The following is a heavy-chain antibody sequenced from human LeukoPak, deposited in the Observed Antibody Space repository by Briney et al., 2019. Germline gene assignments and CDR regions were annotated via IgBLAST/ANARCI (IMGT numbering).Heavy chain of an antibody. Sequence: PGGSLRLSCAASGFIFSDYYMSWIRQAPGKGLEWVSYISSGGSTIYYADSVKGRFTISRDNAKNSLYLQMNSLRAEDTAVYYCARLAGLNYDILTGQRGSEYWGQGTLVTVSS. D-gene: IGHD3-9*01. J-gene: IGHJ4*02. V-gene: IGHV3-11*04. CDR2: ISSGGSTI. CDR3: ARLAGLNYDILTGQRGSEY. CDR1: GFIFSDYY.